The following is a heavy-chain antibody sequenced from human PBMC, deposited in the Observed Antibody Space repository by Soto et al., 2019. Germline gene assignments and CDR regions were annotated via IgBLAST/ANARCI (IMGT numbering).Heavy chain of an antibody. J-gene: IGHJ5*02. Sequence: SETLSLTCTVSGGSVSSGSYYWSWIRQPPGKGLEWIGYIYYSGSTNYNPSLKSRVTISVDTSKNQFSLKLSSVTAADTAVYYCARYGGSGETWFDPWGQGTLVTVSS. V-gene: IGHV4-61*01. CDR3: ARYGGSGETWFDP. D-gene: IGHD3-10*01. CDR1: GGSVSSGSYY. CDR2: IYYSGST.